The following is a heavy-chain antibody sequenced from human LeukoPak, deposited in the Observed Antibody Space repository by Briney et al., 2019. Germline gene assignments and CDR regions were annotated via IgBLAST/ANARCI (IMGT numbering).Heavy chain of an antibody. CDR1: GFTFSSYA. CDR3: ARDGAYYYDSSGYPEYYYYYYMDV. CDR2: ISYDGSNK. Sequence: GSLRLSCAASGFTFSSYAMHWVRQAPGKGLEWVAVISYDGSNKYYADSVKGRFTNSRDNSKNTLYLQMNSLRAEDTAVYYCARDGAYYYDSSGYPEYYYYYYMDVWGKGTTVTVSS. J-gene: IGHJ6*03. V-gene: IGHV3-30*04. D-gene: IGHD3-22*01.